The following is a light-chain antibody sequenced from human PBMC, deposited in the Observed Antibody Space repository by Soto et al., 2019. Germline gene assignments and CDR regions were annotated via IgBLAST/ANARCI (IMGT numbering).Light chain of an antibody. CDR2: AAS. CDR1: HDIRND. V-gene: IGKV1-33*01. Sequence: LTQSPSSLSASVGDRVTITCQASHDIRNDLNWYQLKSGKAPKLLIPAASTLEEGVPSRFSGSGSGTDFTFTISGLHPDDVVTYYCQQYDSLPLTFGGGTKLEI. CDR3: QQYDSLPLT. J-gene: IGKJ4*01.